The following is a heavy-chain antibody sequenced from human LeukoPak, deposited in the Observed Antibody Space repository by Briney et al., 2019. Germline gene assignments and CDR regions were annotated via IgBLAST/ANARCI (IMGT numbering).Heavy chain of an antibody. J-gene: IGHJ4*02. CDR2: INQDASEI. CDR3: ARDRHINSWSNDRFDY. Sequence: GGSLGLSCAASRFTFSNYWMTWVRQAPGKGLEWVGNINQDASEINYVDSVKGRFTISRVNAENSLYLQMNSLRAEDTAIYFCARDRHINSWSNDRFDYWGQGALVTVSS. CDR1: RFTFSNYW. D-gene: IGHD6-13*01. V-gene: IGHV3-7*01.